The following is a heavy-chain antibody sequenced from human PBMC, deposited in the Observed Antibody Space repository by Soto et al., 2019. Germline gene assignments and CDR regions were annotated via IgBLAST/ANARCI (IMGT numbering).Heavy chain of an antibody. D-gene: IGHD3-10*01. CDR1: GVSFSGYY. CDR2: INHSGST. V-gene: IGHV4-34*01. J-gene: IGHJ6*02. CDR3: ARGARGWFGELLYRYYYGMDV. Sequence: SETLSLTCAVYGVSFSGYYWRWIRQPPGKGLEWIGEINHSGSTNYNPSLKSRVTISVDTSKNQFSLKLSSVTAADTAVYYCARGARGWFGELLYRYYYGMDVWGQGTTVTVSS.